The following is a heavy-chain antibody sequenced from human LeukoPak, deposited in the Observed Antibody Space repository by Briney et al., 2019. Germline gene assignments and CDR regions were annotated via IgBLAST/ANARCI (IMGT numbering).Heavy chain of an antibody. CDR2: INWNGGST. D-gene: IGHD3-22*01. CDR1: GFTFDVYG. Sequence: GGSLRLSCAASGFTFDVYGMSWVRQAPGKGLEWVSGINWNGGSTGYADSVKGRFTISRDNAKNSLYLQMNSLRAEDTALYYCARSGLYYYDSSGLGYWGQGTLVTVSS. J-gene: IGHJ4*02. V-gene: IGHV3-20*04. CDR3: ARSGLYYYDSSGLGY.